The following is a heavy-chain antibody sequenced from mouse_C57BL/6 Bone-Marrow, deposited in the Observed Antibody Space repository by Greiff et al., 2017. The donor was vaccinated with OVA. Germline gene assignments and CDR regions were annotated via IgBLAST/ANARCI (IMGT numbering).Heavy chain of an antibody. D-gene: IGHD4-1*01. CDR2: IYPGDGDT. CDR3: ARRGWDFAY. Sequence: VQLQESGPELVKPGASVQISCKASGYAFSSSWMNWVKQRPGKGLEWIGRIYPGDGDTNYNGKFKGKATLTADKSSSTAYMQLSSLTSEDSAVYFCARRGWDFAYWGQGTLVTVSA. CDR1: GYAFSSSW. J-gene: IGHJ3*01. V-gene: IGHV1-82*01.